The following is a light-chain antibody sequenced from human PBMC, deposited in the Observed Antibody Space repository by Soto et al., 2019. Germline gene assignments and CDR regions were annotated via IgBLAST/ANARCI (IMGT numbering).Light chain of an antibody. Sequence: DIQMTQSPSSLSASVGDSVIITCRASQSISTYLNWYHQKPGKAPKLLIYAASSLQSGVPSRFSGSGSGTDFTLTISSLQPEEFATYYCQQTYSSPWTFGPGTKVDI. CDR2: AAS. J-gene: IGKJ1*01. CDR1: QSISTY. CDR3: QQTYSSPWT. V-gene: IGKV1-39*01.